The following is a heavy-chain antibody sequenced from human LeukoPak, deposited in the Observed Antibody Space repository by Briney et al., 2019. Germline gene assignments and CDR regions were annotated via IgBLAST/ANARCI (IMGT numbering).Heavy chain of an antibody. CDR2: IYYSGST. CDR3: ARSKRRSYWFDP. V-gene: IGHV4-59*08. CDR1: GGSISSYY. Sequence: SETLSLTCTVSGGSISSYYWSWIRQPPGKGLEWIGYIYYSGSTNYNPSLKSRVTISVDTSKNQFSLKLSSVTAADTAVYYCARSKRRSYWFDPWGQGTLVTVSS. J-gene: IGHJ5*02.